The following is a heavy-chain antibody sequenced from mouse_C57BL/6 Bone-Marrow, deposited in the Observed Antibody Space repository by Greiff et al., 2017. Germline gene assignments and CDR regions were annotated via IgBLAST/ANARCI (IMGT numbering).Heavy chain of an antibody. D-gene: IGHD1-1*01. V-gene: IGHV1-26*01. J-gene: IGHJ3*01. CDR3: ARGYDGSSYFFAY. Sequence: VQLQQSGPELVKPGASVKISCKASGYTFTDYYMNWVKQSHGKSLEWIGDINPNNGGTSYNQKFKGKATLTVDKSSSTAYMELRSLTSEDSAVYYCARGYDGSSYFFAYWGQGTLVTVSA. CDR2: INPNNGGT. CDR1: GYTFTDYY.